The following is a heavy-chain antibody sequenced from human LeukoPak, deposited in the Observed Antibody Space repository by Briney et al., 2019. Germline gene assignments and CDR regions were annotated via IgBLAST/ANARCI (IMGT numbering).Heavy chain of an antibody. CDR1: GFTFSSYA. CDR3: AKSSHGGFYFDY. CDR2: ISGSGGST. D-gene: IGHD2-15*01. J-gene: IGHJ4*02. Sequence: GGSLRPSCAASGFTFSSYAMSWVRQAPGKGLEWVSAISGSGGSTYYADSVKGRFTISRDNSKNTLYLQMNSLRAEDTAVYYCAKSSHGGFYFDYWGQGTLVTVSS. V-gene: IGHV3-23*01.